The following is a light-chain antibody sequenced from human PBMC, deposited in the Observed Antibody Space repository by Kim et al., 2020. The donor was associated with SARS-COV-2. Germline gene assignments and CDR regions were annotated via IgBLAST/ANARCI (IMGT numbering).Light chain of an antibody. Sequence: SSELTQDPAVSVALGQTVRITCQGDSLRSYYASWYQQKPGQAPVLVIYGKNNRPSGIPDRFSGSSSGNTASLTITGAQAEDEADYYCSSRDSSGWVFGGG. CDR2: GKN. CDR3: SSRDSSGWV. CDR1: SLRSYY. J-gene: IGLJ3*02. V-gene: IGLV3-19*01.